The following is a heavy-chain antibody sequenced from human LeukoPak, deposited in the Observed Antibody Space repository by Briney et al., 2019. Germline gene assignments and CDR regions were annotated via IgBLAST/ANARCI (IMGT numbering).Heavy chain of an antibody. CDR2: ISWNGAIT. V-gene: IGHV3-9*01. CDR1: GFTLDDYA. J-gene: IGHJ4*02. CDR3: IKDTGYSSGWYDY. D-gene: IGHD6-19*01. Sequence: SGRSLRLSCAASGFTLDDYAIHWVRQAPGKGLEWVSGISWNGAITAYADSVKGRFTISRDNAKNSLYLRMNSLRAEDTALYYCIKDTGYSSGWYDYWGQGTLVTVSS.